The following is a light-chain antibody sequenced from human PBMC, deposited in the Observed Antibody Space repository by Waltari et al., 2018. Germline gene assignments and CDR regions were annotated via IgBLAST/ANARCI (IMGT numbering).Light chain of an antibody. V-gene: IGLV2-14*03. CDR3: SSFRSDHTYV. CDR2: DVT. CDR1: TSAVGGYNF. Sequence: QSALTQPASVSGSPGQSIAISCPGTTSAVGGYNFYSWYQQQPGKAPKLLFYDVTNRPSGVSYRFSGSKSGNTASLTISGLQAEDEADYYCSSFRSDHTYVFGSGTEVTVL. J-gene: IGLJ1*01.